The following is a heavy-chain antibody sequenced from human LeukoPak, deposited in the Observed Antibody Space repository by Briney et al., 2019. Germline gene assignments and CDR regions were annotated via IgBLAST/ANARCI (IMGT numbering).Heavy chain of an antibody. CDR3: ARGTRVYYYDSSGYPRFDP. Sequence: SETLSLTCTVSGGSLSSYYWSWIRQPPGKGLEWIGYIYYSGSTNYNPSLKSRVTISVDTSKNQFSLKLSSVTAADTAVYYCARGTRVYYYDSSGYPRFDPWGQGTLVTVSS. CDR2: IYYSGST. J-gene: IGHJ5*02. V-gene: IGHV4-59*01. CDR1: GGSLSSYY. D-gene: IGHD3-22*01.